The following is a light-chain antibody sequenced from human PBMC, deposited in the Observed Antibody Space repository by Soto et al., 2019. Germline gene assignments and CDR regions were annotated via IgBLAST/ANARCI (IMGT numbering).Light chain of an antibody. CDR2: GNT. J-gene: IGLJ3*02. CDR3: QSHDSSLNSWV. CDR1: SSNIGAGYD. V-gene: IGLV1-40*01. Sequence: QSVLTQPPSMSGAPGQRVTISCTGSSSNIGAGYDVHWYQLLPGTAPKILIYGNTNRPSGVPDRFSGSKSGTSASLAITGLRAEDEADYYCQSHDSSLNSWVFGGGTKLTVL.